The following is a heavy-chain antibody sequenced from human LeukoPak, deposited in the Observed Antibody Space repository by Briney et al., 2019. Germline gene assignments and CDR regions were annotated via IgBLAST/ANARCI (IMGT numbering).Heavy chain of an antibody. V-gene: IGHV1-2*02. CDR2: INPKRGVT. CDR3: ATQGENILTGSSYYYYGMDV. D-gene: IGHD3-9*01. Sequence: ASAKVSCKTSGYTFTHYYIHWLRQAPGQGLEWMGWINPKRGVTTYSQKFQSRVTMTEDTSTDTAYMELSSLRSEDTAVYYCATQGENILTGSSYYYYGMDVWGQGTTVTVSS. J-gene: IGHJ6*02. CDR1: GYTFTHYY.